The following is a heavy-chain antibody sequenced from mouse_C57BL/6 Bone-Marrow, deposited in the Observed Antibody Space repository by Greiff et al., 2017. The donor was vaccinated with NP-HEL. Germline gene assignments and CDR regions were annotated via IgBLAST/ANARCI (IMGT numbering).Heavy chain of an antibody. D-gene: IGHD4-1*01. CDR3: ARQDKKLGRFAY. Sequence: VQLQQSGPELVKPGASLRFSCKASANTFQATEINWVKRSPERGLEWIGGIYPRDGSTKNNEKFKVKATLTVDTSSSTAYMELHSLTSEDSAVYFCARQDKKLGRFAYWGQGTLVTVSA. J-gene: IGHJ3*01. V-gene: IGHV1-85*01. CDR1: ANTFQATE. CDR2: IYPRDGST.